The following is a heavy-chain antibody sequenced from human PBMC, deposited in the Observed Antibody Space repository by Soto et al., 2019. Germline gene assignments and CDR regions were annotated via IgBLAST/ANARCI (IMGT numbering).Heavy chain of an antibody. D-gene: IGHD2-2*01. CDR3: AHTKVPVVPAGNRGYLLDP. Sequence: QITLKESGPTLVKPTQTLTLTCTFSGFSLSTSDVGVGWIRPPPGKALEWRAVIFWDADTRYSPSLKTRLTITKDNSRNQVVLTMTNMDPVDTATYFCAHTKVPVVPAGNRGYLLDPWGKGTLVTVSS. CDR2: IFWDADT. CDR1: GFSLSTSDVG. V-gene: IGHV2-5*02. J-gene: IGHJ5*02.